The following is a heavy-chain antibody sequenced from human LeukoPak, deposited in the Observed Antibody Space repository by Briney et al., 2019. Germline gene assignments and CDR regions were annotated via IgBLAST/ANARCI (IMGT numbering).Heavy chain of an antibody. V-gene: IGHV3-21*04. D-gene: IGHD2-2*01. CDR1: GFTFSSYS. CDR3: ARGGCSSTSCLPFDY. CDR2: ISSSSSYI. Sequence: PGGSLRLSCAASGFTFSSYSMNWVRQAPGKGLEWVSSISSSSSYIYYADSVKGRFTISRDNAKNSLYLQMNSLRAEDTAVYYCARGGCSSTSCLPFDYWGQGTLVTVSS. J-gene: IGHJ4*02.